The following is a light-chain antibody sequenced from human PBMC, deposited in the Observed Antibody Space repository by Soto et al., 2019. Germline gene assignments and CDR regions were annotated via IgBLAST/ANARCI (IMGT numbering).Light chain of an antibody. J-gene: IGKJ5*01. CDR3: QRYGSSPLIT. CDR2: GAS. V-gene: IGKV3-20*01. Sequence: EIVLTQSPATLSLSPGESATLSCRASRSVSSYLAWYQQKPGQAPRLLIYGASTRATGIPDRFSGSGSGTDFTLTISRLEPEDFAVYFCQRYGSSPLITFGQGTRLEIK. CDR1: RSVSSY.